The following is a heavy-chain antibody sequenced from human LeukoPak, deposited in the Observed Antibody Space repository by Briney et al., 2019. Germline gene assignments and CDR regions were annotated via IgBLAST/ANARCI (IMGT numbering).Heavy chain of an antibody. CDR1: GDSVSSNSAA. Sequence: SQTLSLTCAISGDSVSSNSAAWNWIRQSPSRGLEWLGRTYYRSKWYNDYAVSVKSRITINPDTSKNRFSLQLNSVTPEDTAVYYCARGYSSGWYRGLDYFDYWGQGTLVTVSS. J-gene: IGHJ4*02. CDR2: TYYRSKWYN. D-gene: IGHD6-19*01. V-gene: IGHV6-1*01. CDR3: ARGYSSGWYRGLDYFDY.